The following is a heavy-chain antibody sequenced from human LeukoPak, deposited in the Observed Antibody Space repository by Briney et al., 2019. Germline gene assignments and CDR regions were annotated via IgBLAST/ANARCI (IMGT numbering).Heavy chain of an antibody. Sequence: ASVKVSRKASGYTFTGYYMHWVRQAPGQGLEWMGWINPNSGDTNYAQMFQGRVTMTRDTSISTAYMELSRLRSDDTAVYYCARDGYYDILTGYYLIDYWGQGTLVTVSS. CDR2: INPNSGDT. CDR1: GYTFTGYY. CDR3: ARDGYYDILTGYYLIDY. D-gene: IGHD3-9*01. J-gene: IGHJ4*02. V-gene: IGHV1-2*02.